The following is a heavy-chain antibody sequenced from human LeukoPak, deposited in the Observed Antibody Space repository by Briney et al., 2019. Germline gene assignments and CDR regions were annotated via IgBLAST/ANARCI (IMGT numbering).Heavy chain of an antibody. D-gene: IGHD3-22*01. CDR1: EFSVGSNY. J-gene: IGHJ4*02. CDR2: IYSGGSR. Sequence: GGSLRLSCAASEFSVGSNYMTWVRQAPGKGLEWVPLIYSGGSRYYADSVKGRFTISRDNSKNTLYLQMNSLRAEDTAVYYCAGLPAYYYDTSGFYFDYWGQGTLVTVSS. CDR3: AGLPAYYYDTSGFYFDY. V-gene: IGHV3-66*04.